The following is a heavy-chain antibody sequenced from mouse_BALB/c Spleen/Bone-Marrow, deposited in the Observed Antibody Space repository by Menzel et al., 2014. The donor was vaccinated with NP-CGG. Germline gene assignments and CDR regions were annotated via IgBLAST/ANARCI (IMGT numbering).Heavy chain of an antibody. CDR1: GYTFTDYY. Sequence: VQLQQSGAELARPGASVKLPCKASGYTFTDYYINWVKQRTGQGLEWIGEIYPGSGNTYYNEKFKGEATLTADKSSSTAYMQLSSLTSEDSAVYFCARSAYYGNYLDYWGQGTTLTVSS. CDR3: ARSAYYGNYLDY. V-gene: IGHV1-77*01. CDR2: IYPGSGNT. D-gene: IGHD2-10*01. J-gene: IGHJ2*01.